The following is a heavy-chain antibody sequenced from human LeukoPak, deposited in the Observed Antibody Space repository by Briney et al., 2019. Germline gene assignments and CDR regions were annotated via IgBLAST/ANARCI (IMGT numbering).Heavy chain of an antibody. CDR3: ARGGPVGAYFDY. V-gene: IGHV1-69*05. CDR1: GGTFSSYA. CDR2: IIPIFGTA. J-gene: IGHJ4*02. D-gene: IGHD1-26*01. Sequence: SVKVSCKASGGTFSSYAISWVRQAPGQGLEWMGRIIPIFGTANYARKFQGRVTITTDESTSTACMELSSLRSEDTAVYYCARGGPVGAYFDYWGQGTLVTVSS.